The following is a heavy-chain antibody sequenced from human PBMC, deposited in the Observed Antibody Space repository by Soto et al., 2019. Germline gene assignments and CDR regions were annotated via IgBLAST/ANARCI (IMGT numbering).Heavy chain of an antibody. J-gene: IGHJ4*02. D-gene: IGHD2-21*02. CDR3: ARTTAAIHLNY. CDR1: GGSLSGNY. Sequence: SETLSLTCAVYGGSLSGNYWGWIRQPPGKGLEWIGETHHSGSTAYNPSLKSRVTISVDTSRNQFSLKLNSVTAADTAVYYCARTTAAIHLNYWSQGTLVTVS. V-gene: IGHV4-34*01. CDR2: THHSGST.